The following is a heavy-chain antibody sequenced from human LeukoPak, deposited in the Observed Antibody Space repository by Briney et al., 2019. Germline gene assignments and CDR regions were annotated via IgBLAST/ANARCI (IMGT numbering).Heavy chain of an antibody. J-gene: IGHJ5*02. D-gene: IGHD3-10*01. CDR3: ARDRSTIDRGFGP. V-gene: IGHV1-69*13. CDR2: IIPIFGTA. CDR1: GGTFSSYA. Sequence: ASVKVSCKASGGTFSSYAISWVRQAPGQGLEWMGGIIPIFGTANYAQKFQSRVTITADESTSTAYMELSSLRSEDTAVYYCARDRSTIDRGFGPWGQGTLVTVSS.